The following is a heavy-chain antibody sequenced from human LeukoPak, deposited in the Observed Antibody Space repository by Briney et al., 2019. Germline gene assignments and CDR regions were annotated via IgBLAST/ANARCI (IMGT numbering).Heavy chain of an antibody. CDR1: GGSISSSSYY. V-gene: IGHV4-39*07. J-gene: IGHJ6*03. CDR3: ARVPRSYYYYYYMDV. CDR2: IYYSGSS. Sequence: SETLSLTCSVSGGSISSSSYYWDWIRQPPGKGLEWIGYIYYSGSSNYNPSLKSRVTISVDTSKNQFSLKLSSVTAADTAVYYCARVPRSYYYYYYMDVWGKGTTVTVSS.